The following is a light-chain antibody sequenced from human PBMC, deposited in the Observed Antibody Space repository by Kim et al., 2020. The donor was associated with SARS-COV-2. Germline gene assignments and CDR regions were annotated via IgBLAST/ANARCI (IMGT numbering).Light chain of an antibody. CDR3: QQYEDFPFT. CDR2: DAS. Sequence: DIQLTQFPSSQSASVGDRVTITCQASQDIGDYLNWYQQKPGEAPKLLIYDASNLETGVPRRFSGSGSGSHFTFTIKSLEPDDFATYYCQQYEDFPFTFGPGTKVDIK. J-gene: IGKJ3*01. CDR1: QDIGDY. V-gene: IGKV1-33*01.